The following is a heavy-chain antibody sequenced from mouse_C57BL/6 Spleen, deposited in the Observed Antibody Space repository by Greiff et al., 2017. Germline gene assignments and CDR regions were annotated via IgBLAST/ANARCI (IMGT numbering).Heavy chain of an antibody. Sequence: EVKLVESVAELVRPGASVKLSCTASGFNIKNTYMHWVKQRPEQGLEWIGRIDPANGNTKYAPKFQGKATITADTSSNTAYLQLSSLTSEDTAIYYCARDLYYYSNLFYYWGQGTTLTVSS. CDR3: ARDLYYYSNLFYY. D-gene: IGHD2-5*01. V-gene: IGHV14-3*01. CDR2: IDPANGNT. CDR1: GFNIKNTY. J-gene: IGHJ2*01.